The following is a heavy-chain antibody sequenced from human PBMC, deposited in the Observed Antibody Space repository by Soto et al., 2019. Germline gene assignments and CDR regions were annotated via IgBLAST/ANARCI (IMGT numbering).Heavy chain of an antibody. V-gene: IGHV1-3*01. CDR2: INAGNGNT. J-gene: IGHJ6*03. CDR3: AREIVVVVAARPHFNYYYMDV. Sequence: GASVKVSCKASGYTFTSYAMHWVRQAPGQRLEWMGWINAGNGNTKYSQKLQGRVTITRDTSASTAYMELSSLRSEDTAVYYCAREIVVVVAARPHFNYYYMDVWGKGTTVTVSS. D-gene: IGHD2-15*01. CDR1: GYTFTSYA.